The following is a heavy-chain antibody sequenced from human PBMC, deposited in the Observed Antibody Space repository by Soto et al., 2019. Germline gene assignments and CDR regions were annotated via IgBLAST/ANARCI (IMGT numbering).Heavy chain of an antibody. CDR2: INDSGST. CDR1: RGSISNYY. Sequence: ETLSITCTVSRGSISNYYWNWIRQPPGKGLEWIGHINDSGSTNYNPSLKSRVTISLDTSKDQFSLKLRSVTAADTAMYFCARGGRGTYRGYQHASWGQGTLVTVSS. J-gene: IGHJ5*02. V-gene: IGHV4-59*01. D-gene: IGHD3-16*02. CDR3: ARGGRGTYRGYQHAS.